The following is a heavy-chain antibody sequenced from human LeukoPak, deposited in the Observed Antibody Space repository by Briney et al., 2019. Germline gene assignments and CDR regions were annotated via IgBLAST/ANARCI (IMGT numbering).Heavy chain of an antibody. J-gene: IGHJ4*02. CDR1: GFTFRSYA. CDR3: AKAWTAVFDPAYLDY. Sequence: PGGSLRLSCAASGFTFRSYAMTCVRQAPGKGLQWVSGISGGGVNTYYADSVRGRFTISRDNSRNTLYLQMSGLRAEDTAIYYCAKAWTAVFDPAYLDYWGQGSLVTVSS. D-gene: IGHD5-18*01. V-gene: IGHV3-23*01. CDR2: ISGGGVNT.